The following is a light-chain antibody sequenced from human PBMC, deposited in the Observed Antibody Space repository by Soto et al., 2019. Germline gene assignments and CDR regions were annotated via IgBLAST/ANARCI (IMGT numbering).Light chain of an antibody. CDR2: GAS. V-gene: IGKV3-20*01. CDR3: QLYGSSSIT. J-gene: IGKJ5*01. CDR1: QSVSSSF. Sequence: EIVLTQSPGTLSLSPGDRATPSCRTSQSVSSSFLAWYQHKPGQAPRLLIFGASNRAAGIPDRFSGSRSGTDFTLTIGRLEPEDFAVYYCQLYGSSSITFGQGTRLEIK.